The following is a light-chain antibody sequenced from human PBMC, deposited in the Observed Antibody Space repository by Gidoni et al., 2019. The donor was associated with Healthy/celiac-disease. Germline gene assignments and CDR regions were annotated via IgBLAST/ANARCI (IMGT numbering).Light chain of an antibody. V-gene: IGKV1-13*02. J-gene: IGKJ5*01. CDR1: QGISSA. Sequence: IQLTQYPPSLSASVGDRLTITCRASQGISSALASYQQKPGKAPKLLIYDASSLESGVPSRFSGSGSGTDFTLTISSLQPEDFATYYCQQFNSYPPITFXXXTRLEIK. CDR3: QQFNSYPPIT. CDR2: DAS.